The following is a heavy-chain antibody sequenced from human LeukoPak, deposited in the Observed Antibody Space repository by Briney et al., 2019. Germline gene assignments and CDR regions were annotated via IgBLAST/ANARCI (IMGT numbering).Heavy chain of an antibody. D-gene: IGHD2-15*01. Sequence: SETLSLTCTVSGGSISSYYWSWIRQPPGKGLEWIGYIYYSGSTNYNPSFKSGVTMSVDTSKNQFSLKLTSVTAADTAVYYCARLLGFCSGGSCYFDYWGQGTLVTVSS. V-gene: IGHV4-59*08. CDR3: ARLLGFCSGGSCYFDY. CDR2: IYYSGST. CDR1: GGSISSYY. J-gene: IGHJ4*02.